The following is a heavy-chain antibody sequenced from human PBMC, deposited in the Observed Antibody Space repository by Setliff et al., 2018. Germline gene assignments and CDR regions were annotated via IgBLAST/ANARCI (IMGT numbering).Heavy chain of an antibody. CDR3: ARGRNIADRLLDS. D-gene: IGHD2-15*01. CDR2: INHRGST. Sequence: SETLSLTCAAYGGTFSDYHWTWIRQSPEKGLEWIGEINHRGSTNYNPSLKSRVTISIDTSRDQFSLKLISMIAADTAVYYCARGRNIADRLLDSWGQGTLVTVSS. V-gene: IGHV4-34*01. J-gene: IGHJ4*02. CDR1: GGTFSDYH.